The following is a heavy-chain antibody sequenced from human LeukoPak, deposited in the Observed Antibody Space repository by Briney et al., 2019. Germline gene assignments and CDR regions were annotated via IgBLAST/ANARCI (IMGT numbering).Heavy chain of an antibody. Sequence: PGRSLRLSCAASGFTFSSYAMHWVRQAPGTGLEWVTSISNDGSNERYADSVRGRFTISRDNPKNTVYLQMNSLRDEDTAVYYCAKDSSSSNYYYGLDVWGQGTTVTVSS. CDR3: AKDSSSSNYYYGLDV. V-gene: IGHV3-30*18. CDR1: GFTFSSYA. CDR2: ISNDGSNE. J-gene: IGHJ6*02. D-gene: IGHD6-6*01.